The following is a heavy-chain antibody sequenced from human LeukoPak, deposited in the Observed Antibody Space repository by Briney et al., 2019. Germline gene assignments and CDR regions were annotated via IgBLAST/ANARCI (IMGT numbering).Heavy chain of an antibody. V-gene: IGHV3-7*01. CDR1: GFTFSSYW. CDR2: INQDGSKK. D-gene: IGHD3-10*01. Sequence: GGSLRLSCADSGFTFSSYWMTWVRQAPGKGLEWVANINQDGSKKDHVDSVRGRFTISRDNAKKTLYLQMDSLRTDDTAVYYCTTDRGYSTLDDWGQGTLVTVSS. CDR3: TTDRGYSTLDD. J-gene: IGHJ4*02.